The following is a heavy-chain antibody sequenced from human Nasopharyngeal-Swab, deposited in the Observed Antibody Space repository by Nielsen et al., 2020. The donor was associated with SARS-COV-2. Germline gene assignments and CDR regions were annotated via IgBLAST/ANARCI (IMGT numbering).Heavy chain of an antibody. J-gene: IGHJ6*03. CDR2: ISSSSSYI. CDR3: AREGYDILTGYYYYYIDV. D-gene: IGHD3-9*01. V-gene: IGHV3-21*01. CDR1: GFTFSSYS. Sequence: GESLKISCAASGFTFSSYSMNWVRQAPGKGLEWVSSISSSSSYIYYADSVKGRFTISRDNAKNSLYLQMNSLRAEDTAVYYCAREGYDILTGYYYYYIDVWGKGTTVTVSS.